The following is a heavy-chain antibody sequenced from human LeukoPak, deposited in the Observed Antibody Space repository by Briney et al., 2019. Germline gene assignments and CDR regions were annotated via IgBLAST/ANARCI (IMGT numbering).Heavy chain of an antibody. V-gene: IGHV3-30*03. Sequence: PGGSLRLSCAATGFTISRYGMHWVRQAPGKGLEWVAQISYDGSNKHYGDSVKGRFTISRDNAKNSLYLQMNSLRAEDTAVYYCATFDILTGNFDYWGQGTLVTVSS. CDR3: ATFDILTGNFDY. D-gene: IGHD3-9*01. CDR2: ISYDGSNK. CDR1: GFTISRYG. J-gene: IGHJ4*02.